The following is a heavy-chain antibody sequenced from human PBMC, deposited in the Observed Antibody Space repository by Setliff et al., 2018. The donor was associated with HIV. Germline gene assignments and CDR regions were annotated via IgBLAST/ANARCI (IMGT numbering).Heavy chain of an antibody. CDR2: IIHILGTA. CDR3: AKAVRGYGSTYYNYYYMDV. Sequence: ASVKVSCKTSRRTFSEDAINWVRQAPGEGLEWVGGIIHILGTADYAEKFQGRVTITADEPRSTVYLEVSNLRSEDAAVYYCAKAVRGYGSTYYNYYYMDVWGKGTTVTVSS. J-gene: IGHJ6*03. CDR1: RRTFSEDA. V-gene: IGHV1-69*13. D-gene: IGHD3-10*01.